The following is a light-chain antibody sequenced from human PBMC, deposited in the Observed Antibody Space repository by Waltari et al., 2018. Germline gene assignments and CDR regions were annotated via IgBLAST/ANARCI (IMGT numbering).Light chain of an antibody. CDR1: GSNIPTNP. Sequence: QSVLTQPPSASGTPGQRVTISCSGRGSNIPTNPVTWYQMLPGMAPKLLIYSTNKRLSGVPDRFSGFKSGTSASLAISGLQSEDEADYYCAAWDDDLNGRVFGGGTTLTVL. J-gene: IGLJ2*01. CDR2: STN. V-gene: IGLV1-44*01. CDR3: AAWDDDLNGRV.